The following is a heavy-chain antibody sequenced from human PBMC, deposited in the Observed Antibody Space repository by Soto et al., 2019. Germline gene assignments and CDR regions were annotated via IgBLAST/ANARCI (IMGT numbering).Heavy chain of an antibody. CDR3: ARFGEPNPLDYYYYMDV. CDR1: GGSISSYY. V-gene: IGHV4-59*01. J-gene: IGHJ6*03. Sequence: SETLSLTCTVSGGSISSYYWIWIRQPPGKGLEWIGYIYYSGSTNYNPSLKSRVTISVDTSKNQFSLKLSSVTAADTAVYYCARFGEPNPLDYYYYMDVWGKGTAVTVSS. CDR2: IYYSGST. D-gene: IGHD3-10*01.